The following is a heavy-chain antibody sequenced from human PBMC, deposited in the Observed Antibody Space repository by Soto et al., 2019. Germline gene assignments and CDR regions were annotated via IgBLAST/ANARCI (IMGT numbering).Heavy chain of an antibody. Sequence: QVQLVQSGAEVKKPGSSVKVSCKASGGTFSTYTITWVRQAPGQGLEWMGRIIPIIGIINYAQKFQGRVTISADKSTGTAYTELTGLRSDDTAVYYCAGDPDSHYNDSHASSYPWGQGTLVTVSS. D-gene: IGHD4-4*01. J-gene: IGHJ5*02. CDR3: AGDPDSHYNDSHASSYP. CDR2: IIPIIGII. CDR1: GGTFSTYT. V-gene: IGHV1-69*08.